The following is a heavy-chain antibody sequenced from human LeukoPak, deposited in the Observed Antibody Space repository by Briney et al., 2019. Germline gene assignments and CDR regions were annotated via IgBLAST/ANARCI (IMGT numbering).Heavy chain of an antibody. CDR1: GYTFISYG. CDR2: ISAYSGTT. CDR3: ARLRVINGDLDY. V-gene: IGHV1-18*01. Sequence: GASVKVSCKASGYTFISYGISWVRQAPGQGLEWMGWISAYSGTTKYTQKLRGRVTMTTETSTSTAYMELGSLRSDDTAVYYCARLRVINGDLDYWGQGTLASDSS. J-gene: IGHJ4*02.